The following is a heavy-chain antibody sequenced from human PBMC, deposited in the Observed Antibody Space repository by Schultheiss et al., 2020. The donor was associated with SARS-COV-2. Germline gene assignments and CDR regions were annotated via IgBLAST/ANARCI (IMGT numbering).Heavy chain of an antibody. V-gene: IGHV3-15*01. CDR2: IKSKTDGGTT. D-gene: IGHD4-17*01. Sequence: GGSLRLSCAASGFTFSSNDMNWVRQTPGKGLEWVGRIKSKTDGGTTDYAAPVKGRFTISRDDSKNTLYLQMNSLKTEDTAVYYCTTVQDGDYDLDYWGQGTLVTVSS. J-gene: IGHJ4*02. CDR3: TTVQDGDYDLDY. CDR1: GFTFSSND.